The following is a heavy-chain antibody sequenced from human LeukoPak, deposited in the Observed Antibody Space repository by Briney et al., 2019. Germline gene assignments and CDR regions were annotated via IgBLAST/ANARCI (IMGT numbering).Heavy chain of an antibody. D-gene: IGHD1-14*01. J-gene: IGHJ5*02. CDR1: GGSFSGYY. Sequence: KPSETLSLTCAVYGGSFSGYYWSWIRQPPGKGLEWIGEINHSGSTNYNPSLKSRVTISVDTSKNQFSLKLSSVTAADTAVYYCTSQTVARWFDPWGQGTLVTVSS. CDR3: TSQTVARWFDP. V-gene: IGHV4-34*01. CDR2: INHSGST.